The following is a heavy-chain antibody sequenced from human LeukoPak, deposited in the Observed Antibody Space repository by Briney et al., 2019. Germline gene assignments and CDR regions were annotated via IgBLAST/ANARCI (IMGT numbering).Heavy chain of an antibody. CDR1: GFTFSSHA. V-gene: IGHV3-23*01. CDR3: ARHGSWSFDY. D-gene: IGHD6-13*01. J-gene: IGHJ4*02. CDR2: ITNGSGSNV. Sequence: GGSLRLSCAASGFTFSSHAMSWVRKAPGKGLEWVSAITNGSGSNVYYTDSLKGRFTISRDNSKNTLYLHMNSLRAEDTAVYYCARHGSWSFDYWGQGTLLTASA.